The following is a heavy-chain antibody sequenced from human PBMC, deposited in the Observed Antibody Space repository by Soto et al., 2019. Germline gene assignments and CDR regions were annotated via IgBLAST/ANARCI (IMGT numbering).Heavy chain of an antibody. Sequence: PGGSLRLSCAASGVTFSSYGMHWVRQAPGKGLEWVAVISYDGSNKYYADSVKGRFTISRDNSKNTLYLQMNSLRAEDTAVYYCAKDGRGPYSSSWYDWFDPWGQGTLVTVSS. D-gene: IGHD6-13*01. CDR2: ISYDGSNK. V-gene: IGHV3-30*18. J-gene: IGHJ5*02. CDR3: AKDGRGPYSSSWYDWFDP. CDR1: GVTFSSYG.